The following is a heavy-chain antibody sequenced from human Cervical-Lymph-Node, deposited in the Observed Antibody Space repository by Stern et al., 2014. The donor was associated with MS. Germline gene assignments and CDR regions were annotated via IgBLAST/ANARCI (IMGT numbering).Heavy chain of an antibody. V-gene: IGHV1-2*06. CDR3: ARSLMTTMTTRFAFDV. D-gene: IGHD4-11*01. Sequence: QVQLVQSGAEVKKPGASVKVSCKASGYTFTAYYIHWVRQAPGQGLEWMGRINPNSGGTNFAQQFQGRVTMPRDTSINTAFMELSSLRSDDTAVYYCARSLMTTMTTRFAFDVWGQGTMVTVSS. J-gene: IGHJ3*01. CDR1: GYTFTAYY. CDR2: INPNSGGT.